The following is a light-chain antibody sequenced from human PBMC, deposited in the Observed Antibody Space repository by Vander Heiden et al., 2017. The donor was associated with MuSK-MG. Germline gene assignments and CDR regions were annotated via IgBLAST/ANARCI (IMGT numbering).Light chain of an antibody. CDR1: KSSSSGF. V-gene: IGKV3-20*01. CDR3: HHSGISPIT. Sequence: VFTQAPGTLSLSRGDRAILSCWASKSSSSGFLAWYQPTPGPAPRLLNYGTSSRATGIPDSGSGSGSGTDFTLTIGRLEPEDLAVYYCHHSGISPITFGQGTRLEIK. CDR2: GTS. J-gene: IGKJ5*01.